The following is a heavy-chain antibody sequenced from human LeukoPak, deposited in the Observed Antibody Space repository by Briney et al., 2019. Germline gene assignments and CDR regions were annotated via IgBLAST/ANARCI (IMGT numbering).Heavy chain of an antibody. V-gene: IGHV3-74*01. CDR1: GFTLSSYW. J-gene: IGHJ4*02. CDR2: INSDGSST. CDR3: ARGGRIAVAGTIDY. Sequence: PGGSLRLSCAASGFTLSSYWMHWVRHAPGKGLVWDSRINSDGSSTSYADSVKGRFTISRDNAKNTLYLQMNSLRAEDTAVYYCARGGRIAVAGTIDYWGQATLVTVSS. D-gene: IGHD6-19*01.